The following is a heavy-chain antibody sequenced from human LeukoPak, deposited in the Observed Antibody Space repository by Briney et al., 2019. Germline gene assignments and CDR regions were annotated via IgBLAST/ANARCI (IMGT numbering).Heavy chain of an antibody. Sequence: SETLSLTCTVSGGSISSGDYYWSWIRQPPGKGLEWIGYIYYSGSTYYNPSLKSRVTISVDTSKNQFSLKLSSVTAAGTAVYYCARDNYGSGSYYFDYWGQGTLVTVS. V-gene: IGHV4-30-4*01. CDR3: ARDNYGSGSYYFDY. CDR1: GGSISSGDYY. D-gene: IGHD3-10*01. CDR2: IYYSGST. J-gene: IGHJ4*02.